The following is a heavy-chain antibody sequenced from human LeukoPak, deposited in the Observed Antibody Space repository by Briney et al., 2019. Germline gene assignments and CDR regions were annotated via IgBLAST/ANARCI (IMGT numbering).Heavy chain of an antibody. Sequence: QTGGSLRLSCAAAGFTFSSCAMSWVRQAPGKGLGWVSAISGSGAVIYYADSVQGRLTISRDNSKSTLYLQMNSLRDDDTAIYYCAKENAGRTTGFDYWGQGTLVTVSS. D-gene: IGHD1-1*01. CDR2: ISGSGAVI. CDR3: AKENAGRTTGFDY. CDR1: GFTFSSCA. J-gene: IGHJ4*02. V-gene: IGHV3-23*01.